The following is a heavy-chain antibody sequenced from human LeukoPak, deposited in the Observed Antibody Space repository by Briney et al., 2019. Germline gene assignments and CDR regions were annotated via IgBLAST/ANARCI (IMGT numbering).Heavy chain of an antibody. CDR1: RFTFSSSA. CDR3: ATSYSYGPFDY. J-gene: IGHJ4*02. D-gene: IGHD5-18*01. Sequence: PGGSLRLSCAASRFTFSSSAMHWVRQAPGKGLEWVAIISYDGSNKYYADSVKGRFTISRDNSKNTLYLQMNSLRAEDTAVYYCATSYSYGPFDYWGQGTLVTVSS. V-gene: IGHV3-30*14. CDR2: ISYDGSNK.